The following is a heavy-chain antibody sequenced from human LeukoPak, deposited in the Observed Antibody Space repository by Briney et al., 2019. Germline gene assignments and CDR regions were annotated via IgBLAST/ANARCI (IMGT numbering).Heavy chain of an antibody. Sequence: GGSLRLSCAASGFTFSSYGMHWVRQAQGKGLEWVAVIWYDGSNKYYADSVKGRFTISRDNSKNTLYLQMNSLRAEDTAVYYCAKVRGYYDSSGWFDYWGQGTLVTVSS. J-gene: IGHJ4*02. CDR3: AKVRGYYDSSGWFDY. CDR1: GFTFSSYG. V-gene: IGHV3-33*06. CDR2: IWYDGSNK. D-gene: IGHD3-22*01.